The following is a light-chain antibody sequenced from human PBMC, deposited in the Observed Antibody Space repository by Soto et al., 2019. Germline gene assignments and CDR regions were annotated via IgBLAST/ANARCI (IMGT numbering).Light chain of an antibody. Sequence: EIVLTQSPGTLSLSPGERATLSCRASQSVSSSYLAWYQQKPGQAPRLLIYGASSRPTGITDRFSGSGSGTHFSITISSLAPEDFAVHCCHQYGNSPWKVGQGTKVDI. CDR3: HQYGNSPWK. J-gene: IGKJ1*01. V-gene: IGKV3-20*01. CDR1: QSVSSSY. CDR2: GAS.